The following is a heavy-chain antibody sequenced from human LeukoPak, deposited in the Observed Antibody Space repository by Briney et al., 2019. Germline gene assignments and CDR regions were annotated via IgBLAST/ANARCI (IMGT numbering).Heavy chain of an antibody. D-gene: IGHD3-10*01. J-gene: IGHJ4*02. CDR3: AKDLTEKFGEVDY. V-gene: IGHV3-33*05. CDR2: ISYDGSNK. CDR1: GFTFSSYG. Sequence: GGSLRLSCAASGFTFSSYGMHWVRQAPGKGLEWVAVISYDGSNKYYADSVKGRFTISRDNSKNTPYLQMNSLRAEDTAVYYCAKDLTEKFGEVDYWGQGTLVTVSS.